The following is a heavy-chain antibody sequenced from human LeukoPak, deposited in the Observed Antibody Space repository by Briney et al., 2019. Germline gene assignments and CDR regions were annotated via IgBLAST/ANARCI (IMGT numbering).Heavy chain of an antibody. CDR3: ARVVVAATHWFDP. CDR2: IYSGGST. D-gene: IGHD2-15*01. Sequence: GGSLSLSCAASGFTVSSNYMSWVRQAPGKGLEWVSVIYSGGSTYYADSVKGRFTISRDNSKNTLYLQMSSLRAEDTAVYYCARVVVAATHWFDPWGQGTLVTVSS. J-gene: IGHJ5*02. CDR1: GFTVSSNY. V-gene: IGHV3-66*01.